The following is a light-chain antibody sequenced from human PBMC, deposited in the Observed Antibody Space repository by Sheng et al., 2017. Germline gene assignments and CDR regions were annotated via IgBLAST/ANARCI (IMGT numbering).Light chain of an antibody. CDR3: QQYSTFSHN. CDR2: EIS. J-gene: IGKJ2*01. Sequence: DIQMTQSPSTLSASVGDRVSITCRASQSINTWLAWYQQKPGTAPKVLIYEISRLQSGVPSRFSGSGSGTEFTLTISSLQPDDSATYYCQQYSTFSHNFGLGDQVADQT. V-gene: IGKV1-5*03. CDR1: QSINTW.